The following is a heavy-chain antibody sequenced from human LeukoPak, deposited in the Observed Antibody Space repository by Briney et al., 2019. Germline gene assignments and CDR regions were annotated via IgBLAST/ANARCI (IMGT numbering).Heavy chain of an antibody. CDR3: AATGDAFDI. D-gene: IGHD4-17*01. V-gene: IGHV1-18*04. Sequence: ASVKVSCKASGYTFNSYSISWVRQAPGQGFEWMGWISAYNGNTNYAQKLQDRVTISTDTSTSTVYMELRSLKSDDTAVYYCAATGDAFDIWGQGTMVAVSS. J-gene: IGHJ3*02. CDR2: ISAYNGNT. CDR1: GYTFNSYS.